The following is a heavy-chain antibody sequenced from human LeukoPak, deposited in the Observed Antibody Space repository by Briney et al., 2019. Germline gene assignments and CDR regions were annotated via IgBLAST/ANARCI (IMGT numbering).Heavy chain of an antibody. J-gene: IGHJ4*02. CDR3: AKAAYCTSTSCHFSGYAQRPLDS. CDR2: ISSYGSNK. V-gene: IGHV3-30*18. CDR1: GFTFNTYG. Sequence: GGSLRLSCVASGFTFNTYGMAWVRQAPGKGLGWVAGISSYGSNKDYADSVKGRFTISRDNSKNTLYLQMNSLRSEDTAVYYCAKAAYCTSTSCHFSGYAQRPLDSWGQGTLVTVSS. D-gene: IGHD2-2*01.